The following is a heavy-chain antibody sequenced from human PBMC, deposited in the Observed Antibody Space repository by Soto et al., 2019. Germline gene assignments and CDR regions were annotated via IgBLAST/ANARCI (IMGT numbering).Heavy chain of an antibody. CDR3: ARGVVGASTGFQH. V-gene: IGHV4-59*01. CDR1: GGSISSFH. CDR2: ISNSGST. D-gene: IGHD1-26*01. J-gene: IGHJ1*01. Sequence: PSETLSLTCTVSGGSISSFHWSWIRQPPGKGLEWIGFISNSGSTNYNSSLKSRVTISLDTSKNQFSLKLSSVSAADTAVYYCARGVVGASTGFQHWGQGTLVTVSS.